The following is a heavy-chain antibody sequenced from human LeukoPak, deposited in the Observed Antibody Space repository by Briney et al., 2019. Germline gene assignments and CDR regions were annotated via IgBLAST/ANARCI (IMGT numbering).Heavy chain of an antibody. CDR3: AKVEAAAGTGGFVDY. Sequence: PGGSLRLSCEGSGFTFSNYWMGWVRQAPGKGLQWVANIKTDGSEKYYVDSVKGRFTISRDNAKNSLYLQMNSLRAEDTAVYYCAKVEAAAGTGGFVDYWGQGTLVTVSS. J-gene: IGHJ4*02. CDR2: IKTDGSEK. D-gene: IGHD6-13*01. V-gene: IGHV3-7*01. CDR1: GFTFSNYW.